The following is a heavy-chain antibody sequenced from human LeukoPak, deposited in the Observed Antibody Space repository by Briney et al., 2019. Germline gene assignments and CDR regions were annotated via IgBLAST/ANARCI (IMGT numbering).Heavy chain of an antibody. V-gene: IGHV1-18*01. Sequence: GASVKVSCKASGSTFSSNGINWVRQAPGQGLEWVGWFNSYNGDTNYAQKFQGRVTLTTDTSTSTAYMELRSLRSDDTAVYYCASAGIDRWELLTHAFDIWGQGTMVTVSS. CDR3: ASAGIDRWELLTHAFDI. D-gene: IGHD4-23*01. CDR2: FNSYNGDT. CDR1: GSTFSSNG. J-gene: IGHJ3*02.